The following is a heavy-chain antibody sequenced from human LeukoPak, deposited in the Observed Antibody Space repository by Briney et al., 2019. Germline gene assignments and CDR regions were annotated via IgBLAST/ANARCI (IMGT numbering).Heavy chain of an antibody. Sequence: GASVKVSCKASGYTFSSYGISWVRQAPGQGLEWMGWISAYNGNTNYRQKLQGRVTMTTDTFTGTAYMDLRSLRSDDTAIYYCTRDSPDGSGTYYNDSPDYWGRGTLVTVSS. CDR2: ISAYNGNT. J-gene: IGHJ4*02. CDR1: GYTFSSYG. D-gene: IGHD3-10*01. V-gene: IGHV1-18*01. CDR3: TRDSPDGSGTYYNDSPDY.